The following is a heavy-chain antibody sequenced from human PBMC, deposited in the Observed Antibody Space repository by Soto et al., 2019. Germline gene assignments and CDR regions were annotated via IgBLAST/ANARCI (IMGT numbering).Heavy chain of an antibody. CDR1: GSTISRSSYY. J-gene: IGHJ3*02. D-gene: IGHD3-16*01. Sequence: ASETLFLTCTVSGSTISRSSYYWGWIRQPPGKGLEWIGSIYYSGSTYYNPSLKSRVTISVDTSKNQFSLKLSSVTAADTAVYYCARASDYIWGSHPKVLFYIWGQGTMVTVSS. CDR2: IYYSGST. CDR3: ARASDYIWGSHPKVLFYI. V-gene: IGHV4-39*01.